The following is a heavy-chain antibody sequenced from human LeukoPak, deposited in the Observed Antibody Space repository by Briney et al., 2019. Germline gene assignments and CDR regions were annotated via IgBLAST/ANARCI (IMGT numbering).Heavy chain of an antibody. CDR1: GFIHCRHC. Sequence: GVSVSLLCGAWGFIHCRHCILGPPQAPGKGREGVAYMKQDGSDKYFVDSMKCRFTISRHNAKNSLYLQMNSLRGDDTAVYYCARDGRYCTNYNCLGDAFDIWGQGTMVTVSS. CDR2: MKQDGSDK. V-gene: IGHV3-7*01. CDR3: ARDGRYCTNYNCLGDAFDI. J-gene: IGHJ3*02. D-gene: IGHD2-8*01.